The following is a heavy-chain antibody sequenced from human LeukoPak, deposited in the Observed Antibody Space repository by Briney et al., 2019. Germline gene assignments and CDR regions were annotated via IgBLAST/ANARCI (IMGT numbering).Heavy chain of an antibody. D-gene: IGHD2-2*01. J-gene: IGHJ4*02. CDR2: LYYNGST. V-gene: IGHV4-39*07. Sequence: SDTLPLTCSVSGGSISTTGYCWGWIRQPPGKGLEWIASLYYNGSTFSNPSLKNRVTISIDTSKNQFSLKLASVTAADTAVYYCARGASSTSPSCSTTPYYFDNWGQGALVTVSS. CDR3: ARGASSTSPSCSTTPYYFDN. CDR1: GGSISTTGYC.